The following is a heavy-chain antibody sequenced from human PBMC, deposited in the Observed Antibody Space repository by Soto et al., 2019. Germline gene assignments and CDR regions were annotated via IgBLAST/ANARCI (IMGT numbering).Heavy chain of an antibody. V-gene: IGHV3-11*01. D-gene: IGHD1-26*01. J-gene: IGHJ4*02. CDR3: ATFQSWELLL. CDR2: ITNSGTTT. Sequence: QVQLVESGGGLVRPGGSLRLSCAASGFTFSDYYMSWIRQAPGKGLEWVSYITNSGTTTYYADSVKGRFTISRDNAKNSLYLQMNTLRAEDTAVYYCATFQSWELLLWGQGTLVTVSS. CDR1: GFTFSDYY.